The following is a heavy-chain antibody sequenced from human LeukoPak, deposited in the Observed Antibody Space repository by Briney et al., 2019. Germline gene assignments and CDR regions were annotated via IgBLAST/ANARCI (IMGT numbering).Heavy chain of an antibody. Sequence: ETLSLTCTVSGGSMNNYYWSWIRQPAGEGLEWIGRTHTTGNTNYNPSLTSRVTMSVDTSKNQFSLRLTSLTAADTAVYYCARHVNYDFWSGYRSALDYWGQGTLVTVSS. CDR1: GGSMNNYY. V-gene: IGHV4-4*07. D-gene: IGHD3-3*01. CDR3: ARHVNYDFWSGYRSALDY. J-gene: IGHJ4*02. CDR2: THTTGNT.